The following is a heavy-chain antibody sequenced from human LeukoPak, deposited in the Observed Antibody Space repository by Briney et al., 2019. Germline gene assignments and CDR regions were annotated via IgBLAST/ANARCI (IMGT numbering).Heavy chain of an antibody. V-gene: IGHV4-38-2*02. D-gene: IGHD2-15*01. CDR2: VYHTGST. CDR3: ARGRGYCSGGSCYYFDY. Sequence: SETLSLTCIVSGYSISSGCYWGWIRQPPGKGLEWIGSVYHTGSTYYNPSLESRVTISADTSKNQFSLKLSSVTAADTAVYYCARGRGYCSGGSCYYFDYWGQGTLVTVSS. J-gene: IGHJ4*02. CDR1: GYSISSGCY.